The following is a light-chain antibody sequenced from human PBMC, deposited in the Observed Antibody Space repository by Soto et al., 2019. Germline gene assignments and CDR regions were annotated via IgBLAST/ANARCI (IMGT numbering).Light chain of an antibody. CDR1: QSVSSSY. J-gene: IGKJ1*01. CDR2: GAS. V-gene: IGKV3-20*01. Sequence: IVLTQSPGTLSLSPGERATLSCRASQSVSSSYLAWYQQKPGQAPRLLIYGASSRATGIPDRFSGSGSGTDFTLTISRLEPEDFAVYHCQQYGNSPWTFGQGTKVDIK. CDR3: QQYGNSPWT.